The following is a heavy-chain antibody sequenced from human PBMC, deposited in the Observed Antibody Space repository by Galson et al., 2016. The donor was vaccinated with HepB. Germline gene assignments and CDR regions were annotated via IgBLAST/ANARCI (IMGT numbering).Heavy chain of an antibody. V-gene: IGHV4-30-2*01. D-gene: IGHD2/OR15-2a*01. Sequence: TLSLTCAVSGGSISSGGYSWSWIRQPPGKGLEWIGYIYPSGSTYNNPSLNGRVTISADRSKNQFSLKPRSVTAADTAVYYCARMGNSSASAIDHWYFDVWGRGTLVTVSS. CDR1: GGSISSGGYS. CDR3: ARMGNSSASAIDHWYFDV. J-gene: IGHJ2*01. CDR2: IYPSGST.